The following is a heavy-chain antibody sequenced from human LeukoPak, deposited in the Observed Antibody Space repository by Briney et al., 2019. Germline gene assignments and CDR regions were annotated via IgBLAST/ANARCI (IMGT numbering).Heavy chain of an antibody. V-gene: IGHV4-59*08. D-gene: IGHD3-22*01. CDR2: IYYSGST. CDR3: ATPYYYDSSGYYYWGAREDY. J-gene: IGHJ4*02. Sequence: PLETLSLTCTVSGGSISSYYWSWIRQPPGKGLEWIGYIYYSGSTNYNPSLKSRVTISVDTSKNQFSLKLSSVTAADTAVYYCATPYYYDSSGYYYWGAREDYWGQGTLVTVSS. CDR1: GGSISSYY.